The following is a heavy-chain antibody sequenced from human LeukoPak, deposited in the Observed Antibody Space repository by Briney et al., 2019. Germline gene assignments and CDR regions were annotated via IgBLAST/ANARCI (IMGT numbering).Heavy chain of an antibody. CDR3: AKDDYHYGSGSYPSD. Sequence: GGTLRLSCAASGFTFSSYGMSWVRQAPGKGLEWVSAISGSGGSTYYADSVKGRFTISRDNSKNTLYLQMNSLRAEDTAVYYCAKDDYHYGSGSYPSDWGQGTLVTVSS. CDR1: GFTFSSYG. CDR2: ISGSGGST. J-gene: IGHJ4*02. V-gene: IGHV3-23*01. D-gene: IGHD3-10*01.